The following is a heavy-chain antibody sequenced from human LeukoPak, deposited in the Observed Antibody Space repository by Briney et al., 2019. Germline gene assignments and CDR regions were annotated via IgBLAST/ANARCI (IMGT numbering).Heavy chain of an antibody. D-gene: IGHD2-2*01. V-gene: IGHV4-39*01. J-gene: IGHJ6*03. CDR1: GGSISSSSYY. CDR2: IYYSGST. CDR3: ARQVFGSSVVPAARSYYYYYMDV. Sequence: SETLSLTCTVSGGSISSSSYYWGWIRQPPGKGLEWIGSIYYSGSTYYNPSLKSRVTISVDTSKNQFSMKLSSVTAADTAVYYCARQVFGSSVVPAARSYYYYYMDVWGKGTTVTVSS.